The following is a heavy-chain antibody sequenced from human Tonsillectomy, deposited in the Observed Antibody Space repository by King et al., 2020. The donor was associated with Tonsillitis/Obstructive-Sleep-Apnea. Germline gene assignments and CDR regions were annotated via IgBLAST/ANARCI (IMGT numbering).Heavy chain of an antibody. CDR3: ARAAAGPKNAIDI. Sequence: VQLVESGGGLVKPGRSLRLSCAASGFTFSNYYMHWIRQAPGKGLEWVSYISGSDIYTSYADSVKGRFTISRDNAHNSLYLQMNTLRAEDTAVYYCARAAAGPKNAIDIWGQGTMVTVSS. J-gene: IGHJ3*02. D-gene: IGHD2-15*01. CDR1: GFTFSNYY. V-gene: IGHV3-11*05. CDR2: ISGSDIYT.